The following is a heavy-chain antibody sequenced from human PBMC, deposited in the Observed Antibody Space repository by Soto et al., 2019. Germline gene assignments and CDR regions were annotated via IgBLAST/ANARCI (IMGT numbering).Heavy chain of an antibody. D-gene: IGHD3-16*02. CDR2: ISGSGGSK. J-gene: IGHJ6*03. CDR3: ANAQLSLYPRNHYYYYMDV. CDR1: GFTFSSYA. Sequence: EVQLLESGGGLVQPGGSLRLSCAASGFTFSSYAMSWVRQAPGKGLEWVSAISGSGGSKYYADSVKGRFTISRDNSKNAMYLQMNSRSAGDTVVYYCANAQLSLYPRNHYYYYMDVWGKGTTVTVSS. V-gene: IGHV3-23*01.